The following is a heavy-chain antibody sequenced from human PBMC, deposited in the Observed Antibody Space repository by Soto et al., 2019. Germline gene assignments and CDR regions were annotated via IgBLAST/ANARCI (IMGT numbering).Heavy chain of an antibody. J-gene: IGHJ5*02. CDR3: AREEVTYSSSWYGARLGWFDP. CDR1: GGSITNHY. V-gene: IGHV4-59*11. D-gene: IGHD6-13*01. CDR2: VDVRGST. Sequence: SESLSLTYTVSGGSITNHYWSWIRQPPGKGLEWIGYVDVRGSTNYSPSLKSRVTISVDTSKNQFSLKLSSVTAADTAVYYCAREEVTYSSSWYGARLGWFDPWGQGTLVTV.